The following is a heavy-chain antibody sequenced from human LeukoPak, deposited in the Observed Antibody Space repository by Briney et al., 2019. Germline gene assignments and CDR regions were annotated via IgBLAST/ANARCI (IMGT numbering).Heavy chain of an antibody. J-gene: IGHJ4*02. CDR1: GFTFSSFW. V-gene: IGHV3-7*01. CDR3: ARWEGNGYYFDY. Sequence: GFLRLSCAASGFTFSSFWMSWVRQAPGKGLEWVANIKQDGSEEYYVGSVKGRFTISRDNAKNSLYLQMNSLRAEDTAVYYCARWEGNGYYFDYRGQGTLVTVSS. CDR2: IKQDGSEE. D-gene: IGHD3-22*01.